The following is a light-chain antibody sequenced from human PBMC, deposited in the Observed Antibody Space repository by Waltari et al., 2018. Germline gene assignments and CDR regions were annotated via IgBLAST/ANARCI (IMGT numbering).Light chain of an antibody. CDR3: AAWEDSRSGVV. CDR1: SSNIGSNY. J-gene: IGLJ2*01. V-gene: IGLV1-47*01. CDR2: RNN. Sequence: QSVLTPPPSASGTPGQRVTISCSGSSSNIGSNYVYWYQQPPGTAPKLLPYRNNQRPSGVPDGFSGSKSGTSASLAISGLRSEKEADYYWAAWEDSRSGVVFGGGTKLTVL.